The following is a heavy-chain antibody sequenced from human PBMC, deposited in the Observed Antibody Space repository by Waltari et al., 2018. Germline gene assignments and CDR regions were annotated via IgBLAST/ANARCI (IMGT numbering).Heavy chain of an antibody. Sequence: EVQLVESGGGLVQPGGSLRLSCAASGFTVSSNYMSWVRQAPGKGLEWVSVIYSGGSTYYADSVKGRFTISRDNSKNTLYLQMNSLRAEDTAVYYCARAETPTLYNYYGMDVWGQGTTVTVSS. CDR3: ARAETPTLYNYYGMDV. CDR1: GFTVSSNY. J-gene: IGHJ6*02. V-gene: IGHV3-66*01. CDR2: IYSGGST. D-gene: IGHD2-2*02.